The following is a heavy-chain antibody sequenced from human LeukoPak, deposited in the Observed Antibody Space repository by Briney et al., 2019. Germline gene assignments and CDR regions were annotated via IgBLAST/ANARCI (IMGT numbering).Heavy chain of an antibody. V-gene: IGHV1-18*01. J-gene: IGHJ6*03. CDR1: GYTFSKYS. D-gene: IGHD3-10*01. CDR3: AREVTMVRGPLYYYYMDV. Sequence: ASVKVSCKASGYTFSKYSINWVRQAPGQGLEWMGWISGYNGKTNYAQKLQDRVTMTTDTSTSTAYMELRSLRSDDTAVYYCAREVTMVRGPLYYYYMDVWGKGTTVTVSS. CDR2: ISGYNGKT.